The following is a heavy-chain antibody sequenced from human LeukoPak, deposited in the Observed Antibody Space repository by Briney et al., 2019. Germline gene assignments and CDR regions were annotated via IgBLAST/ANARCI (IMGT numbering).Heavy chain of an antibody. CDR2: IYYSGNT. Sequence: PSETLSLTCTVSGGSISSYYWNWIRQPPGKGLEWIGYIYYSGNTNYNPSLKSRATISVDTSENQFSLKVTSVTAADTAVYYCARTVAGIFDFDYWGQGILVTVSS. J-gene: IGHJ4*02. D-gene: IGHD6-19*01. CDR3: ARTVAGIFDFDY. CDR1: GGSISSYY. V-gene: IGHV4-59*01.